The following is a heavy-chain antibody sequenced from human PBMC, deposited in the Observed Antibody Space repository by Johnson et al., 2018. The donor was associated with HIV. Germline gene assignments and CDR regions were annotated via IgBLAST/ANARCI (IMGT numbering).Heavy chain of an antibody. CDR3: ALSTSWSIAFDI. CDR1: GFSFSDYY. V-gene: IGHV3-66*01. D-gene: IGHD6-13*01. J-gene: IGHJ3*02. CDR2: IYSGGST. Sequence: EVQLVESGGSLVKPGGSLRLSCAASGFSFSDYYLSWIRQAPGKGLEWVSVIYSGGSTYYADSVKGRFTISRDNSKNTLYLQMNSLRADDTAMYYCALSTSWSIAFDIWGQGTMVTVSS.